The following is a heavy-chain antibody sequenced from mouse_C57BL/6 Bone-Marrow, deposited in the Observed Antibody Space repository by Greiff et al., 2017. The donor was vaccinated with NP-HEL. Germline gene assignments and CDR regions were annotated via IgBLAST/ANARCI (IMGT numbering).Heavy chain of an antibody. V-gene: IGHV14-3*01. CDR2: IDPANGNT. Sequence: VQLQQSVAELVRPGASVKLSCTASGFNIKNTYMHWVKQRPEQGLEWIGRIDPANGNTKYAPKFQGKATITADTSSNTAYLQLSSLTSEDTAIYYCASSYGSSYEGFAYWGQGTLVTVSA. D-gene: IGHD1-1*01. J-gene: IGHJ3*01. CDR1: GFNIKNTY. CDR3: ASSYGSSYEGFAY.